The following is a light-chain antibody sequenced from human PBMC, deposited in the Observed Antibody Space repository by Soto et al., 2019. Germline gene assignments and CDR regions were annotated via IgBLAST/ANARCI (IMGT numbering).Light chain of an antibody. Sequence: SYELTQPPSVSVAPGKTASITCGGDNIGSKSVHWYQQKPGQAPVLVINHDSDRPSGIPERFSGSNYGNTATLTISRVEARDEADYYCQVWDSSSDHPVFGGGTKVTVL. CDR3: QVWDSSSDHPV. J-gene: IGLJ2*01. CDR2: HDS. V-gene: IGLV3-21*04. CDR1: NIGSKS.